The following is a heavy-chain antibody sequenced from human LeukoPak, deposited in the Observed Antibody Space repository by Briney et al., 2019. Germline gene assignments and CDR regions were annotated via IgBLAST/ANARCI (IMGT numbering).Heavy chain of an antibody. J-gene: IGHJ6*03. D-gene: IGHD6-13*01. Sequence: GGSLRLSCAASGFTFSSYAMNWVRQAPGEGLEWVSIISGSGDNTYYTDSVKGRFTISRDNAKNSLYLQMNSLRAEDTAVYYCAREAMNKAAAGHYYYYMDVWGKGTTVTVSS. CDR1: GFTFSSYA. V-gene: IGHV3-23*01. CDR3: AREAMNKAAAGHYYYYMDV. CDR2: ISGSGDNT.